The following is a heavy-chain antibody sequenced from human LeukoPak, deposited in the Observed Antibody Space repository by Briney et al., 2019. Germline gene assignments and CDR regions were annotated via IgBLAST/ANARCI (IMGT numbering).Heavy chain of an antibody. Sequence: KSLVLLYFTYSDSRRFIKSGRYRGWICQHKRKGLEWIGSIYHSGSTYYNPSLKSRVTISVDTSKNQFSLKLSSVTAADTAVYYCARGYQNYVRYNWFDPWGQGTLVTVSS. CDR3: ARGYQNYVRYNWFDP. V-gene: IGHV4-38-2*02. CDR2: IYHSGST. CDR1: RRFIKSGRY. J-gene: IGHJ5*02. D-gene: IGHD1-7*01.